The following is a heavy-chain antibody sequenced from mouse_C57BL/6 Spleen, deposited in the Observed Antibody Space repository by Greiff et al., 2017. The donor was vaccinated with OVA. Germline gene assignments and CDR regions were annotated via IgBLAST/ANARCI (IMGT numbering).Heavy chain of an antibody. CDR1: GYSITSGYY. V-gene: IGHV3-6*01. D-gene: IGHD1-1*01. CDR3: ARVDYYGSSYRYFDV. Sequence: EVKLMESGPGLVKPSQSLSLTCSVTGYSITSGYYWNWIRQFPGNKLEWMGYISYDGSNNYNPSLKNRISITRDTSKNQFFLKLNSVTTEDTATYYCARVDYYGSSYRYFDVWGTGTTVTVSS. CDR2: ISYDGSN. J-gene: IGHJ1*03.